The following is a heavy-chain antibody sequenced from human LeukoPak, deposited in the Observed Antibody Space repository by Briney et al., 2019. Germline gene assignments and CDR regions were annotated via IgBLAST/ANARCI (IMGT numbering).Heavy chain of an antibody. D-gene: IGHD2/OR15-2a*01. Sequence: PGGSLRLSCAASGFTFSSYEMNWVRQAPGKGREGVSYISSSGSTIYYADSVKGRFTISSDNAKNSLYLEMNSLRAEDTAVYYCAKDGSMPWGYYMDLWGKGTTVTISS. CDR2: ISSSGSTI. J-gene: IGHJ6*03. V-gene: IGHV3-48*03. CDR3: AKDGSMPWGYYMDL. CDR1: GFTFSSYE.